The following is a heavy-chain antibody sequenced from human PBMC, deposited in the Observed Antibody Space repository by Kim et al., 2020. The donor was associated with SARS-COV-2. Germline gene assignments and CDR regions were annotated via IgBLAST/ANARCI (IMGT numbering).Heavy chain of an antibody. CDR3: ARETRPGTFSDI. J-gene: IGHJ3*02. CDR2: IYSGGST. Sequence: GGSLRLSCAASGFTVSSNYMSWVRQAPGKGLEWVSVIYSGGSTYYADSVKGRFTISRDNSKNTLYLQMNSLRAEDTAVYYCARETRPGTFSDIWGQGTMVTVSS. D-gene: IGHD3-10*01. V-gene: IGHV3-66*01. CDR1: GFTVSSNY.